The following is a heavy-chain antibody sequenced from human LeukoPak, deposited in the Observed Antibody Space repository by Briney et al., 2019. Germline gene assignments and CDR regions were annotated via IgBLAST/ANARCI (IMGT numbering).Heavy chain of an antibody. J-gene: IGHJ4*02. CDR1: GFTFGNYV. V-gene: IGHV3-23*01. D-gene: IGHD5-18*01. Sequence: GGSLRLSCAASGFTFGNYVMNWVRQAPGKGLEWVSTIYGDTTFYADSVKGRFTISRDNSKDTLSLQMNSLRAEDTAVYYCAKDIAQGYTFGSIEQDYWGQGTLVTVSS. CDR3: AKDIAQGYTFGSIEQDY. CDR2: IYGDTT.